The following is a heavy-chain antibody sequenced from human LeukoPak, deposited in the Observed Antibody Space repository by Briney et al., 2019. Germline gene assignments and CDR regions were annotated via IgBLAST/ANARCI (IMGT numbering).Heavy chain of an antibody. Sequence: SETLSLTCSVSGGSISSGAYYWSWIRQLPGRGLEWIAYIYHTGNTYYNPSLKSRLTISLDTSKNQFSLKLSSVTAADTAVYYCARDLSGYGASDYWGQGTLVTVSS. CDR1: GGSISSGAYY. CDR3: ARDLSGYGASDY. J-gene: IGHJ4*02. V-gene: IGHV4-31*03. CDR2: IYHTGNT. D-gene: IGHD3-22*01.